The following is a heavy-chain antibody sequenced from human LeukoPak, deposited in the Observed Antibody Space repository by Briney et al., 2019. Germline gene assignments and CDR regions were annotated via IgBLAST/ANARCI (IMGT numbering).Heavy chain of an antibody. J-gene: IGHJ4*02. CDR1: GFTFSSYG. D-gene: IGHD3-22*01. V-gene: IGHV3-33*01. CDR3: ASEGTADYYDSSGYLDY. Sequence: SGRSLRLSCAASGFTFSSYGMHWVRQAPGKGLEWVAVIWYDGSNKYYADSVKGRFTISRDNSKNTLYLQMNSLRAEDTAVYYCASEGTADYYDSSGYLDYWGQGTLVTVSS. CDR2: IWYDGSNK.